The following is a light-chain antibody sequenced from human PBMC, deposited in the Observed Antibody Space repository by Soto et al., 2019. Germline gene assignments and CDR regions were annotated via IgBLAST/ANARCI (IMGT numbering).Light chain of an antibody. J-gene: IGLJ3*02. Sequence: QSVLTQPPSVSGAPRQRVTISCTGSSSNIGAGYDVQWYQQLPGTAPKVLIFGNSNRPSGVPDRFSGSKSGTSASLAITGLQAEDEADYHCQTYDSSLRGVFGGGTKLTVL. CDR3: QTYDSSLRGV. V-gene: IGLV1-40*01. CDR2: GNS. CDR1: SSNIGAGYD.